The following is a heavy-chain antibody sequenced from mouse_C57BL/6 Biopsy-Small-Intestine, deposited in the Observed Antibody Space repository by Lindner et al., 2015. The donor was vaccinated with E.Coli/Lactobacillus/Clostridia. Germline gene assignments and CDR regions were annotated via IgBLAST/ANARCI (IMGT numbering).Heavy chain of an antibody. J-gene: IGHJ3*01. CDR2: VLPGSDST. CDR1: GYTFTGYW. V-gene: IGHV1-9*01. CDR3: STGFAY. Sequence: VQLQESGAELMKPGASVKLSCKATGYTFTGYWIEWVKQRPGHGLEWIGEVLPGSDSTNYSEKFKGKATFTADTSSNTAYMQLSSLATEDSAIYYCSTGFAYWGQGTLVTVSA.